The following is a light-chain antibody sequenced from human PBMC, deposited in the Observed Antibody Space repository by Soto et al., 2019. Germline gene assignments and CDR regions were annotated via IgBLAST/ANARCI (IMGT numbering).Light chain of an antibody. CDR1: RSNIGGGND. J-gene: IGLJ3*02. CDR3: QSYDNSLSSWV. Sequence: QSVLTQPPSVSGAPGQGVTISCTGSRSNIGGGNDVHWYQQFPGAAPKLLIHGNNNRPSGVPDRFSGSSSGTSASLAITGRQAEDEAYYYCQSYDNSLSSWVFGGGTKLTVL. CDR2: GNN. V-gene: IGLV1-40*01.